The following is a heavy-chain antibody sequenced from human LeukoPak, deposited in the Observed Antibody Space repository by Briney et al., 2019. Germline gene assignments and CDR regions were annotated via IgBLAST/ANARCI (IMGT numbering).Heavy chain of an antibody. Sequence: ASVKVSCKASGYRFTDYYMHWVRQAPGQGLEWMGWINANSGGTNYAQKFQGRVTMTRDTSIRTVYMELSRLRSDDTAVYYCARSATMVRGSEWNDVPCDYWGQGTLVTVSS. V-gene: IGHV1-2*02. CDR3: ARSATMVRGSEWNDVPCDY. CDR1: GYRFTDYY. J-gene: IGHJ4*02. CDR2: INANSGGT. D-gene: IGHD3-10*01.